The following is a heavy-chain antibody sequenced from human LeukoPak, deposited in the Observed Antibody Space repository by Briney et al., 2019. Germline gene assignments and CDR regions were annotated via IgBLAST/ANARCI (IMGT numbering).Heavy chain of an antibody. CDR2: ISSSGSTI. Sequence: SLRLSCAASGFIFGDFAMNWVRQAPGKGLEWVSYISSSGSTIYYADSVKGRFTISRDNAKNSLYLQMNSLRAEDTAVYYCAELGITMIGGVWGKGTTVTISS. CDR3: AELGITMIGGV. D-gene: IGHD3-10*02. V-gene: IGHV3-48*03. CDR1: GFIFGDFA. J-gene: IGHJ6*04.